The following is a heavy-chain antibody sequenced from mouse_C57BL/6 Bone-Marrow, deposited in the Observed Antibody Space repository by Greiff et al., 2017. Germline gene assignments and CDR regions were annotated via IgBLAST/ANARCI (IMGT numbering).Heavy chain of an antibody. CDR3: ARHEGKITAQATGYGYFDY. V-gene: IGHV1-62-2*01. CDR1: GYTFTEYT. J-gene: IGHJ2*01. D-gene: IGHD3-2*02. Sequence: QVQLQQSGAELVKPGASVKLSCKASGYTFTEYTIHWVKQRSGQGLEWIGWFYPGSGSIKYNEKFKDKATLTADKSSSTVYMELSRLTSEDSAVYFCARHEGKITAQATGYGYFDYWGQGTTLTVSS. CDR2: FYPGSGSI.